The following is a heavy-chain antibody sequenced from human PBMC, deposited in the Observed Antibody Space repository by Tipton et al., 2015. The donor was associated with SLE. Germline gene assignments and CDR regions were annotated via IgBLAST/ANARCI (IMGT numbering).Heavy chain of an antibody. Sequence: TLSLTCTVSGGSISGYYWSWIRQPPGKGLEWIVSIYDNADTYYNPSLKSRLTISVDTSKNQFSLKLSSVTAADTAVYYCARETSWVDYWGQGTLVTVSS. CDR3: ARETSWVDY. D-gene: IGHD7-27*01. V-gene: IGHV4-59*12. CDR2: IYDNADT. CDR1: GGSISGYY. J-gene: IGHJ4*02.